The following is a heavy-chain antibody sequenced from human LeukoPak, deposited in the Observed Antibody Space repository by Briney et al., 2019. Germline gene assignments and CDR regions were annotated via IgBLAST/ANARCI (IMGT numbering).Heavy chain of an antibody. CDR1: GFTFSSYA. V-gene: IGHV3-30-3*01. Sequence: GGSLRLSCAASGFTFSSYAMHWVRQAPGKGLEWVAVISYDGSNKYYADSVKGRFTISRDNSKNTLYLQMNSLRAEDTAVYYCARVSSSPEDYYYGMDVWGQGTTVTVSS. CDR2: ISYDGSNK. CDR3: ARVSSSPEDYYYGMDV. J-gene: IGHJ6*02. D-gene: IGHD6-13*01.